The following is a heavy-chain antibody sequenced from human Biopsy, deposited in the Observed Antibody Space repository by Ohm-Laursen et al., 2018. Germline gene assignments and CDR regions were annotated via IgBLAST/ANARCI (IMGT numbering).Heavy chain of an antibody. D-gene: IGHD2-15*01. CDR3: ARDRCRWDITAVVAAHYNEKYYALIV. CDR1: ASTFAISG. J-gene: IGHJ6*04. CDR2: ISAFINNNT. Sequence: ASETAARTVYASTFAISGATWARQAPGHWLGWMGWISAFINNNTHSAQKFQGRVTMTTNTSTNIAYMELRSLRTDDTAIYYCARDRCRWDITAVVAAHYNEKYYALIVWGEGTRVTVSS. V-gene: IGHV1-18*01.